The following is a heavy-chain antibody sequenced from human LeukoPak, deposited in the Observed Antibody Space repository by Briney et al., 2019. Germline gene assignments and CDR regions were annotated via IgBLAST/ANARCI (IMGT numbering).Heavy chain of an antibody. J-gene: IGHJ6*02. Sequence: SETLSLTCAVYGGSFSGYYWSWIRQPPGKGLEWIGEINHTGGTNYNPSLKSRVTISVDTSKNQFSLKLSSVTAADTAVYYCARDHAPYYYYGMDVWGQGTTVTVSS. CDR3: ARDHAPYYYYGMDV. CDR2: INHTGGT. CDR1: GGSFSGYY. V-gene: IGHV4-34*01.